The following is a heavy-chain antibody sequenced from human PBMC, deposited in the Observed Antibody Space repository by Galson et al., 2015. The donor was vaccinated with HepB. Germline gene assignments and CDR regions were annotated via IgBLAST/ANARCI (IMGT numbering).Heavy chain of an antibody. CDR2: IKSKADGGTT. CDR1: GSTLSNAW. V-gene: IGHV3-15*07. Sequence: SLRLSCAASGSTLSNAWMNWARQAPGKGLEWVGRIKSKADGGTTDYIAPVKDRFIISRDDSKDTLYLQMHSLKTEDTAVYYCTTVMWYGPRCWGQGTLVTVSP. J-gene: IGHJ4*02. D-gene: IGHD2-15*01. CDR3: TTVMWYGPRC.